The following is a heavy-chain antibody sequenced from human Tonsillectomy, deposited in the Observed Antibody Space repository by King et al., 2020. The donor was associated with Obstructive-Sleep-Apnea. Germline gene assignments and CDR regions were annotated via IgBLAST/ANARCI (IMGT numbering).Heavy chain of an antibody. J-gene: IGHJ4*02. CDR2: ISYDGSKK. CDR1: GFTFSSYG. CDR3: AKDRGTYVYEPYYFDY. D-gene: IGHD1-26*01. V-gene: IGHV3-30*18. Sequence: VQLVESGGGVVRPGRSLRLSCAASGFTFSSYGMYWVRQAPGKGLEWVAVISYDGSKKYYGDSVKGRFTISRDNSKNTLYLQVNSLRAEDTALYYCAKDRGTYVYEPYYFDYWGQGTLVTVSS.